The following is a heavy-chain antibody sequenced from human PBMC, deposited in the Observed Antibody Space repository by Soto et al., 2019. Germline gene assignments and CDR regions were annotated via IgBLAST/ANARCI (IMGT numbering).Heavy chain of an antibody. CDR3: ARAPMVRGVITVRAFDI. J-gene: IGHJ3*02. CDR1: GGSISSYY. D-gene: IGHD3-10*01. V-gene: IGHV4-59*01. CDR2: IHYSGST. Sequence: SSETLSLTCTVSGGSISSYYLSWIRQPPGKGLEWIGYIHYSGSTNYNPSLKSRVTISVDTSKNQFSLKLSSVTAADTAVYYCARAPMVRGVITVRAFDIWGQGTIVTVSS.